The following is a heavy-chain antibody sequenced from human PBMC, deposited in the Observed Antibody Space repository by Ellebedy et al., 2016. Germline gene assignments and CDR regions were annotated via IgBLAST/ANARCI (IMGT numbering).Heavy chain of an antibody. V-gene: IGHV4-59*12. CDR3: ARDRDGYAYLDY. J-gene: IGHJ4*02. D-gene: IGHD5-24*01. Sequence: SETLSLXXTVSGGSISSYYWSWIRQPPGKGLEWIGSIYYSGSTYYNPSLKSRVTISVDTSKNQFSLKLSSVTAADTAVYYCARDRDGYAYLDYWGQGTLVTVSS. CDR1: GGSISSYY. CDR2: IYYSGST.